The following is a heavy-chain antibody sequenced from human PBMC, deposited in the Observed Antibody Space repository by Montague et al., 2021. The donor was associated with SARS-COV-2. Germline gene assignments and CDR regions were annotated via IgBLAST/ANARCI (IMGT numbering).Heavy chain of an antibody. V-gene: IGHV6-1*01. CDR3: VRGIEAAGSYDY. D-gene: IGHD6-13*01. Sequence: CAISGDSVSSNSATWNWIRRSPSRGLEWLGRTYYRSMWKSDYARXXKGRIAINPDTSKNQFSLQLSSVTPEDTALYYCVRGIEAAGSYDYWGQGTLVTVSS. CDR1: GDSVSSNSAT. CDR2: TYYRSMWKS. J-gene: IGHJ4*02.